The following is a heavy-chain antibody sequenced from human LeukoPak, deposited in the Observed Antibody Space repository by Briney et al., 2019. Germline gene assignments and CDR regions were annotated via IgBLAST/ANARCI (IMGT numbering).Heavy chain of an antibody. CDR3: ASTGYITGTTVY. V-gene: IGHV4-4*07. J-gene: IGHJ4*02. D-gene: IGHD1-7*01. CDR2: IYTSGST. Sequence: SETLSLTCTVSGGSISSYYWSWIRQPAGKGLEWIGRIYTSGSTNYNPSLKSRVTISVDTSKNQFALKLSSVTAADTAVYYCASTGYITGTTVYWGQGTLVTVSS. CDR1: GGSISSYY.